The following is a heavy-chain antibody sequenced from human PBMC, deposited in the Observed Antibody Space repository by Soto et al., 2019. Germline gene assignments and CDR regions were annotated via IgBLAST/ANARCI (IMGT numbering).Heavy chain of an antibody. CDR3: ARVSGHNTGYYSVYFMDV. D-gene: IGHD5-18*01. V-gene: IGHV4-30-4*01. CDR1: AGSISRGDYY. J-gene: IGHJ6*02. CDR2: IYYTGST. Sequence: ASETLSLTCNVSAGSISRGDYYWSWIRQSPGKGLERIGYIYYTGSTFYSPSLKSRVTISLDTSENHFSLDMNSVPAADTAVYFCARVSGHNTGYYSVYFMDVWGEGTTVT.